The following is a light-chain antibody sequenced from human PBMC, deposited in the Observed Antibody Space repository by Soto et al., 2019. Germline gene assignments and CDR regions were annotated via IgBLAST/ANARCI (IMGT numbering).Light chain of an antibody. Sequence: DIQMTQSASSLSASVGYRVTITCRASQRMTSWLAWYQQKPGKAPKVLIYDASSLESGVPSRFSGSESGTEFTLTISSLQSDDIATYYCQQYTENSGTFGQGTKVDIK. V-gene: IGKV1-5*01. J-gene: IGKJ1*01. CDR1: QRMTSW. CDR3: QQYTENSGT. CDR2: DAS.